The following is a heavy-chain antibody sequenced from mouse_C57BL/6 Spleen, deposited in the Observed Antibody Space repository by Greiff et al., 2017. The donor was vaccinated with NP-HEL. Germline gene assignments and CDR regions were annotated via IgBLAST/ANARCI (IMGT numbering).Heavy chain of an antibody. CDR2: IYPGDGDT. CDR1: GYAFSSSW. CDR3: ARDYYGSSGY. J-gene: IGHJ2*01. V-gene: IGHV1-82*01. Sequence: QVQLQQSGPELVKPGASVKISCKASGYAFSSSWMNWVKQRPGKGLEWIGRIYPGDGDTNYNGKFKGKATLTADKSSSTAYMQLSSLTSEDSAVYFWARDYYGSSGYWGQGTTLTVSS. D-gene: IGHD1-1*01.